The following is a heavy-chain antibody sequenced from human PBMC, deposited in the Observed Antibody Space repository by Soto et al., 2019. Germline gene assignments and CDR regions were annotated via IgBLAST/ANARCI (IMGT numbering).Heavy chain of an antibody. CDR3: ARDSAVVAATPFYYYYYMDV. CDR2: IYSGGST. Sequence: GGSLRLSCAASGFTVSSNYMSWVRQAPGKGLEWVSVIYSGGSTYYADSVKGRFTISRHNSKNTLYLQMNSLRAEDTAVYYCARDSAVVAATPFYYYYYMDVWGKGTTVTVPS. CDR1: GFTVSSNY. J-gene: IGHJ6*03. V-gene: IGHV3-53*04. D-gene: IGHD2-15*01.